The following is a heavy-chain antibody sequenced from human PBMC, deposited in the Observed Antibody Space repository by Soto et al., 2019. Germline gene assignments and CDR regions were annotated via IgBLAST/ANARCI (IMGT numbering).Heavy chain of an antibody. CDR1: GGSISSYY. CDR3: ASLSLSSGVVPAASDAFDI. V-gene: IGHV4-59*01. CDR2: IYYSGST. Sequence: SETLSLTCTVSGGSISSYYWSWIRQPPGKGLEWIGYIYYSGSTNYNPSLKSRVTISVDTSKNQFSLKLSSVTAADTAVYYCASLSLSSGVVPAASDAFDIWGQGTMVTVSS. J-gene: IGHJ3*02. D-gene: IGHD2-2*01.